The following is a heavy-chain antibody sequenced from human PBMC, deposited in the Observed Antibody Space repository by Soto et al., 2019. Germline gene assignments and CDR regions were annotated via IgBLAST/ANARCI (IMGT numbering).Heavy chain of an antibody. CDR2: MNPNSGNT. D-gene: IGHD3-3*01. CDR3: ARVYYDFREDGMDV. Sequence: QVQLVQSGAEVKKPGASVKVSCKASGYTFTSYDINWVRQATGQGLEWMGWMNPNSGNTGYAQKFQGRVTMTRNTSISTAYMELSSLRSEDTAVYYCARVYYDFREDGMDVWGQGTTVTVSS. V-gene: IGHV1-8*01. J-gene: IGHJ6*02. CDR1: GYTFTSYD.